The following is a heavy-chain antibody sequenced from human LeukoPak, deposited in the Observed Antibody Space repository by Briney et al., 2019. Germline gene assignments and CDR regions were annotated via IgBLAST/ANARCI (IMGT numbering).Heavy chain of an antibody. Sequence: SETLSLTCTVSGGSISSSSYYWDWIRQPPGKGLEWIGNIHYSGSTYYNPSLKSRVTISVDTSKNQFSLKLSSVTAADTAIYYCARASRGAFDIWGRGTMVTVSS. CDR2: IHYSGST. CDR3: ARASRGAFDI. J-gene: IGHJ3*02. D-gene: IGHD5-24*01. V-gene: IGHV4-39*07. CDR1: GGSISSSSYY.